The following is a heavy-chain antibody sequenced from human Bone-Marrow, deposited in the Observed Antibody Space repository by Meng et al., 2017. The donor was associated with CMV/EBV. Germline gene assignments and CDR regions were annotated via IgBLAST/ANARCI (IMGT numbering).Heavy chain of an antibody. J-gene: IGHJ4*02. CDR2: ISSSDNSI. V-gene: IGHV3-48*03. CDR1: GITFSRYE. Sequence: SCAASGITFSRYEMNWVRQAPGKGLEWVSFISSSDNSIYYADSVQGRFTISRDNAKNSLYLQMDGLRAEDTAIYYCAIGHCRTTTCYTGEFWGQGTLVTVSS. D-gene: IGHD2-2*02. CDR3: AIGHCRTTTCYTGEF.